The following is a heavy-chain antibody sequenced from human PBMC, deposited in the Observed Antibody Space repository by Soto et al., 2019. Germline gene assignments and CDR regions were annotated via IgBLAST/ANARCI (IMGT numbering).Heavy chain of an antibody. J-gene: IGHJ6*02. V-gene: IGHV5-10-1*03. CDR2: IDPSDSYT. CDR3: ARRIQLWSGYYYGMDV. D-gene: IGHD5-18*01. CDR1: GYSFTSYW. Sequence: EVQLVQSGAEVKKPGESLRISCKGSGYSFTSYWISWVRQMPGKGLEWMGRIDPSDSYTNYSPSFQGHVTISADKSISTAYLQWSSLKASDTAMYYCARRIQLWSGYYYGMDVWGQGTTVTVSS.